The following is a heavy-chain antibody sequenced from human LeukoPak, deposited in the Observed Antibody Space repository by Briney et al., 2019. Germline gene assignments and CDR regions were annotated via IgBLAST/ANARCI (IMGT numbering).Heavy chain of an antibody. V-gene: IGHV4-30-2*01. CDR2: ICHSGST. CDR1: GGSISSGGYS. CDR3: ARRSCSGGSCHLDY. J-gene: IGHJ4*02. D-gene: IGHD2-15*01. Sequence: SETLSLTCAVSGGSISSGGYSWSWIRQPPGRGLEWIGYICHSGSTYYNPSLKSRVTISVDRSKNQFSLKLSSVTAADTAVYYCARRSCSGGSCHLDYWGQGTLVTVSS.